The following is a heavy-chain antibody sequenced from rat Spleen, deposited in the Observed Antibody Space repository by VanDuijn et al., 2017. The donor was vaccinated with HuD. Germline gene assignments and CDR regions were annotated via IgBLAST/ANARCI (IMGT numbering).Heavy chain of an antibody. CDR2: ISYDGSST. V-gene: IGHV5-29*01. J-gene: IGHJ2*01. Sequence: EVQLVESGGGLVQPGRSLKLSCAASGFTFSNYGMAWVRQTPKRGLDWVATISYDGSSTYYRDSVKGRFTISRDNLRNTLYLQMDSLRSEDTATYYCTTDELGGFDYWGQGVMVTVSS. CDR3: TTDELGGFDY. CDR1: GFTFSNYG. D-gene: IGHD5-1*01.